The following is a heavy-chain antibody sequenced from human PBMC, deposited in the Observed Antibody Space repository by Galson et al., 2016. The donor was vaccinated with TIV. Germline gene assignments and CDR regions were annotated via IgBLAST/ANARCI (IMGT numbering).Heavy chain of an antibody. CDR2: NNPKTGAK. D-gene: IGHD3-10*01. CDR3: ARSDSYYKYALDV. Sequence: SVQVSCKASGYSFTGYFMHWVRQAPGQGLEWMGWNNPKTGAKTYAQEFQGRITMTRDTSASTVYMDLNRLQPADTAVYYCARSDSYYKYALDVWGQGTTVTVSS. V-gene: IGHV1-2*02. CDR1: GYSFTGYF. J-gene: IGHJ3*01.